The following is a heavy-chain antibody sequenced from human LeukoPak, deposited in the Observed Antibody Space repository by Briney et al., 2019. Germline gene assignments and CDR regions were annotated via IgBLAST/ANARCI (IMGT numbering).Heavy chain of an antibody. CDR1: GFTFGDYA. CDR2: ISSKAYGGTT. D-gene: IGHD3-3*01. CDR3: TRDRSPYTIFGVVPIDY. Sequence: PGGSLRLSCTAFGFTFGDYAMSWFGQAPGKGLGGVGFISSKAYGGTTEYAASVRARFTISRDDSKSIAYLQMNSLKTEDTAVYYCTRDRSPYTIFGVVPIDYWGQGTLVTVSS. J-gene: IGHJ4*02. V-gene: IGHV3-49*03.